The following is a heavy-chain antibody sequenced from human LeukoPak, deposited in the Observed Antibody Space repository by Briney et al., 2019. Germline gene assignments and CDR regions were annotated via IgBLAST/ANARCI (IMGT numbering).Heavy chain of an antibody. V-gene: IGHV3-48*02. J-gene: IGHJ3*02. CDR3: ANVQAFAFDN. CDR2: INHNAEMI. Sequence: PGGSLRLSCEGSGFPFGSYVMSWVRQAPGKGLEWIAYINHNAEMIFYPDFVKGRFTISRDNPKKSLYLQMNALRYEDTAIYYCANVQAFAFDNWGQGTMVSVTS. CDR1: GFPFGSYV.